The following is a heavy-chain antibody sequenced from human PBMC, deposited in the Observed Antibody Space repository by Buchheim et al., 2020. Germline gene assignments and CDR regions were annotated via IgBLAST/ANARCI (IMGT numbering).Heavy chain of an antibody. V-gene: IGHV5-10-1*01. Sequence: EVQLVQSGAVLKKPGESLRISCQTSGYTFTSYWIYWVRQMPGKGLEWMGRIDPTDSYANYSPSFQGHVTISGDKSISTAYLQWSSLKASDTAMYYCARQGFHYTSPTHFGLDVWGQGTT. CDR1: GYTFTSYW. CDR3: ARQGFHYTSPTHFGLDV. D-gene: IGHD2-2*01. CDR2: IDPTDSYA. J-gene: IGHJ6*02.